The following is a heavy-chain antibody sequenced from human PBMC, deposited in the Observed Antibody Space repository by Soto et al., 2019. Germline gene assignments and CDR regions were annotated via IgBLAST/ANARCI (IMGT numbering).Heavy chain of an antibody. CDR3: ARGVATVVTSYFDY. CDR1: GGSISSSSYY. CDR2: IYYSGSA. Sequence: SETLSLTCTVSGGSISSSSYYWGWIRQPPGKGLEWIGSIYYSGSAYYSPSLKSRVTISVDTSKNQFSLKLSSVTAADTAVYYCARGVATVVTSYFDYWGQGTLVTVSS. V-gene: IGHV4-39*07. J-gene: IGHJ4*02. D-gene: IGHD5-12*01.